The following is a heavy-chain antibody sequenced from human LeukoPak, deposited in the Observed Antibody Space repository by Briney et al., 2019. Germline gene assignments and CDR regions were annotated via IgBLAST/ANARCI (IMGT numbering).Heavy chain of an antibody. V-gene: IGHV4-39*07. Sequence: SETLSLTCTVSGDSISSSNYYWGWIRQPPGKGLEWIGSFYYSGSTYYNPSLKSRVTISVDTSKNQFSLKLSSVTAADTAVYYCARDTYYYDSSGYNYFDYWGQGTLVTVSS. CDR3: ARDTYYYDSSGYNYFDY. CDR1: GDSISSSNYY. D-gene: IGHD3-22*01. CDR2: FYYSGST. J-gene: IGHJ4*02.